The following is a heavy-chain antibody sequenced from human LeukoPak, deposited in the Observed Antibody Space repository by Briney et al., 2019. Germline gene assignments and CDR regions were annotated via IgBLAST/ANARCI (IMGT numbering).Heavy chain of an antibody. V-gene: IGHV3-30*04. CDR1: GLTFSSHP. D-gene: IGHD6-13*01. CDR3: ARASRAGRWYSFDF. CDR2: ISDDENIK. J-gene: IGHJ4*02. Sequence: GRSLRLSCATSGLTFSSHPLHWVRQAPGKGLEWVALISDDENIKYYADSVKGRFTISRDNSQNALYLQMNSLRPEDMGLYFCARASRAGRWYSFDFWGQGTLVTVSS.